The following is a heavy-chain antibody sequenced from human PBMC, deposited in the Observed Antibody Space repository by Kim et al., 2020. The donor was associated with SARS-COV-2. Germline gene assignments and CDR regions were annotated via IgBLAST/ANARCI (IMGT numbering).Heavy chain of an antibody. CDR3: AKVMGGFPYDFWSGYPPFDY. D-gene: IGHD3-3*01. Sequence: GGSLRLSCAASGFTFSSYAMSWVRQAPGKGLEWVSAISGSGGSTYYADSVKGRFTISRDNSKNTLYLQMNSLRAEDTAVYYCAKVMGGFPYDFWSGYPPFDYWGQGTLVTVSS. CDR2: ISGSGGST. J-gene: IGHJ4*02. CDR1: GFTFSSYA. V-gene: IGHV3-23*01.